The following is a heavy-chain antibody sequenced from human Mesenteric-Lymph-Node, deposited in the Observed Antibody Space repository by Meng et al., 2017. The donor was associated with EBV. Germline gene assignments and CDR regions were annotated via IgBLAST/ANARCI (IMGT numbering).Heavy chain of an antibody. V-gene: IGHV3-23*04. D-gene: IGHD3-3*01. J-gene: IGHJ4*02. CDR1: GFSFINWG. CDR2: ISGSGGST. CDR3: AKDNDLWSGYHDY. Sequence: EDKLVESGSVCVQLGGAETLFCAASGFSFINWGVGWVRPAPGKGLELVAGISGSGGSTYYADSLMSRFTISRDNSKNTVSLQISSLTAEDTARYYCAKDNDLWSGYHDYWGQGTLVTASS.